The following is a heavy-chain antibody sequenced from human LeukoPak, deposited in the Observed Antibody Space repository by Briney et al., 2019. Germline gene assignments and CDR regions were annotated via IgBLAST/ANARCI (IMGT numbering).Heavy chain of an antibody. D-gene: IGHD2-21*01. CDR1: GGSFSGYY. CDR3: ARGSGLWGSRHFDY. Sequence: KASETLSLTCAVYGGSFSGYYWSWIRQPPGKGLEWIGEINHSGSTNYNPSLKSRVTISVDTSKNQFSLKLSSVTAADTAVYYCARGSGLWGSRHFDYWGQGTLVTVSS. V-gene: IGHV4-34*01. CDR2: INHSGST. J-gene: IGHJ4*02.